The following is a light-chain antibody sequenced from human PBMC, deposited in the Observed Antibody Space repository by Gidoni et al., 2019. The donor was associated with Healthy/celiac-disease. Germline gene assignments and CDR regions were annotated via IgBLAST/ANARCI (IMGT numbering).Light chain of an antibody. J-gene: IGKJ2*03. V-gene: IGKV1-9*01. CDR2: AAS. CDR3: QQLNSYPLAYS. CDR1: QGISSY. Sequence: DIPFTQSPSFLSASVGDRVTLTCRASQGISSYLAWYQQKPGKAPKLLIYAASTLQSGVPSRLSGSGSGTEFTLKISSLQPEDFATYYCQQLNSYPLAYSFGQGTKLEIK.